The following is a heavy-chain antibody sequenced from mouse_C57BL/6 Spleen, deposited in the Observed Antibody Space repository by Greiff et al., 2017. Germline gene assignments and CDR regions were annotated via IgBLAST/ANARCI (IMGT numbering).Heavy chain of an antibody. CDR1: GFTFSSYA. D-gene: IGHD2-5*01. J-gene: IGHJ1*03. Sequence: DVMLVESGEGLVKPGGSLKLSCAASGFTFSSYAMSWVRQTPEKRLEWVAYISSGGDYIYYADTVKGRFTISRDNARNTLYLQMSSLKSEDTAMYYCTRVGGSNWGYFDVWGTGTTVTVSS. V-gene: IGHV5-9-1*02. CDR3: TRVGGSNWGYFDV. CDR2: ISSGGDYI.